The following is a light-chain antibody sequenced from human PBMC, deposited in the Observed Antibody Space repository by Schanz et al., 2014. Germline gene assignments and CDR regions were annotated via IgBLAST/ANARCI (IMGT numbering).Light chain of an antibody. CDR1: ESISGW. V-gene: IGKV1-5*01. J-gene: IGKJ1*01. Sequence: DIQMTQSPSRLSASIGDRVTITCRASESISGWLAWYQQKPGKAPNLLIYDVSSLKSGVPLRFSGSGSGTEFTLTISSLQPDDSATYYCQQYNESPWTFGQGSKVEIK. CDR3: QQYNESPWT. CDR2: DVS.